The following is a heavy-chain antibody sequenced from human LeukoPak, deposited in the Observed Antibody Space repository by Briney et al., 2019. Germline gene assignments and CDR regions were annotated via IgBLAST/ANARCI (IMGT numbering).Heavy chain of an antibody. CDR2: ISSSSSYI. D-gene: IGHD3-22*01. V-gene: IGHV3-21*01. Sequence: GGSLRLSCAASGFIFSSYAMNWVRQATGQGLEWVSSISSSSSYIYYADSVKGRFTISRDNAKNSLYLQMNSLRAEDTAVYYCARAYYSSGYYASYWGQGTLVTVSS. J-gene: IGHJ4*02. CDR1: GFIFSSYA. CDR3: ARAYYSSGYYASY.